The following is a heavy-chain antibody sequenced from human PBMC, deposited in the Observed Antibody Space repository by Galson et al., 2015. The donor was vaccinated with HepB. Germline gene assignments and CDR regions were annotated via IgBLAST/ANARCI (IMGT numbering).Heavy chain of an antibody. J-gene: IGHJ6*02. CDR3: ARGYDNGMDV. Sequence: SLRLSCAASGFIFSRYWMHWVRQAPGKGLVWVSHISSDGSSTRHADSVKGRFTISRDNAKNTLYLQMNSLRAEDTAVYYCARGYDNGMDVWGQGTTVTVSS. CDR2: ISSDGSST. CDR1: GFIFSRYW. D-gene: IGHD3-22*01. V-gene: IGHV3-74*01.